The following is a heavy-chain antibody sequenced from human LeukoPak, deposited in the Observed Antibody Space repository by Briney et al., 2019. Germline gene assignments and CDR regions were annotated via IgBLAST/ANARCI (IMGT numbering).Heavy chain of an antibody. Sequence: GGSLRLSCAASGFTFSNYAMTWLRHAPGRGLEWVSGISISGDNKYYADSVKGRFTISRDNSKNTLYLQMNSLRAEDTAVYFCANRGVGYFYMDVWGKGTTVTVSS. J-gene: IGHJ6*03. D-gene: IGHD2-15*01. CDR1: GFTFSNYA. CDR2: ISISGDNK. V-gene: IGHV3-23*01. CDR3: ANRGVGYFYMDV.